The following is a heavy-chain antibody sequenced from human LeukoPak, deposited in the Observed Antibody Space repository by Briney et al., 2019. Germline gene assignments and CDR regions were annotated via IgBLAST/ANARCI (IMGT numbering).Heavy chain of an antibody. Sequence: PGGSLRLSCAAYGFTFSSYWMSWVRQAPGKGLEWVANIKQDGSEKYYVDSVKGRFTISRDNAKNSLYLQMNSLRAEDTAVYYCARGGGVATPYLDVWGQGTTVTVSS. CDR1: GFTFSSYW. D-gene: IGHD4-23*01. V-gene: IGHV3-7*03. CDR2: IKQDGSEK. CDR3: ARGGGVATPYLDV. J-gene: IGHJ6*02.